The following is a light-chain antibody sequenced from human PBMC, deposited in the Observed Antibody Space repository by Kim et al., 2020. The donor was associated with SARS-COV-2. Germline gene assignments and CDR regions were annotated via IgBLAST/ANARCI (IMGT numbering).Light chain of an antibody. CDR3: QQTYNTPHT. CDR2: AAS. Sequence: DIQMTQSPSSLSASVGDRVTITCRASQSISSYLNWIQQKPGEAPKFLIYAASSLQSGVPSRFSGSGSGTDFTLTISSLQPEDFATYYCQQTYNTPHTFGQGTKLEI. J-gene: IGKJ2*01. V-gene: IGKV1-39*01. CDR1: QSISSY.